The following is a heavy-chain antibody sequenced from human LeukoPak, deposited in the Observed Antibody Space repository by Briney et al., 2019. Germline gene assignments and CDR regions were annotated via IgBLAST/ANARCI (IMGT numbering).Heavy chain of an antibody. CDR2: IYTGEST. CDR3: ARMLYCRGGSCSWYYFDY. CDR1: GASISSGSYY. V-gene: IGHV4-61*02. Sequence: SQTLSLTCTVSGASISSGSYYWTWIRQPAGTGLEWIGRIYTGESTNYSPSLKSRVTISADTSKNQFSLKLSSLTAADTAVYYCARMLYCRGGSCSWYYFDYWGQGTLVTVSS. J-gene: IGHJ4*02. D-gene: IGHD2-15*01.